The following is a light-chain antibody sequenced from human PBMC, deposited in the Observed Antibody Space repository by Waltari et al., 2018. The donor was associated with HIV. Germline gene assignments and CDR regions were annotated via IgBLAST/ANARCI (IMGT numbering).Light chain of an antibody. V-gene: IGLV2-8*01. CDR1: DSAIGPYNL. CDR3: ASYRGLNNLGV. Sequence: HSDLTHPHSASGSPGQSVTISCTGSDSAIGPYNLVSCYQHHPGKAPKLIIYEVNKRPSGVPDRFSGSKSGDTASLTVSGLQAEDEADYYCASYRGLNNLGVFGTGTKVTVL. CDR2: EVN. J-gene: IGLJ1*01.